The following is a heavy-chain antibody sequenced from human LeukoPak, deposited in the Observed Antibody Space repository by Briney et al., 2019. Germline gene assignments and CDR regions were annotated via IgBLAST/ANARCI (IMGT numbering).Heavy chain of an antibody. Sequence: GESLKISCQGSGYDFTTHWIGWVRQMPGKGLEWMGIIYPDDSNTRYSSSFQRQVAISADKSITTAYLQWSSLKASDTAMYYCARLNADTAMVIDAFEIWGQGTKVTVSS. D-gene: IGHD5-18*01. CDR2: IYPDDSNT. V-gene: IGHV5-51*01. J-gene: IGHJ3*02. CDR3: ARLNADTAMVIDAFEI. CDR1: GYDFTTHW.